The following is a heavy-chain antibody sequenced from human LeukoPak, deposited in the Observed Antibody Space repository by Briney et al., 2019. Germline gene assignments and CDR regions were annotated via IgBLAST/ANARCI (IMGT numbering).Heavy chain of an antibody. CDR3: ARVKKQLVRSGAFDI. D-gene: IGHD6-13*01. V-gene: IGHV3-7*01. Sequence: PGGSLRLSCAASGFTFSSYWMSWVRQAPGKGLEWVANIKQDGSEKYYVDSVKGRFTISRDNAKNSLYLQMNSLRAEDTAVYYCARVKKQLVRSGAFDIWGQGTMVTVSS. J-gene: IGHJ3*02. CDR1: GFTFSSYW. CDR2: IKQDGSEK.